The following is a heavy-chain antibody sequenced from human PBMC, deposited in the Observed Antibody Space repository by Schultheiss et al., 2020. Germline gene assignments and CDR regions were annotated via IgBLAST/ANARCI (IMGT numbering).Heavy chain of an antibody. Sequence: GGSLRLSCAASGFTFSSASMNWVRQAPGKGLEWVSAISGSGGSTYHADSVKGRFTISRDNSKNTLYLQMNSLRAEDTAVYYCAKSPDPTYYDILTGYSDYWGQGTLVTVSS. CDR3: AKSPDPTYYDILTGYSDY. D-gene: IGHD3-9*01. V-gene: IGHV3-23*01. CDR1: GFTFSSAS. J-gene: IGHJ4*02. CDR2: ISGSGGST.